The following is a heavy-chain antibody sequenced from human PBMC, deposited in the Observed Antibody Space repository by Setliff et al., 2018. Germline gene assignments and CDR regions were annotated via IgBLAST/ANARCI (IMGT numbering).Heavy chain of an antibody. D-gene: IGHD5-18*01. V-gene: IGHV1-18*04. CDR2: ISGYNGNT. CDR3: ATFRGYTYGYDY. CDR1: GYTFTRYY. J-gene: IGHJ4*02. Sequence: ASVKVSCKASGYTFTRYYMHWVRQAPGQGLEWMGWISGYNGNTIYAQKFQGRVTMTTDTSTSTAYMDLRSLRSDDTAVYYCATFRGYTYGYDYWGQGTLVTVSS.